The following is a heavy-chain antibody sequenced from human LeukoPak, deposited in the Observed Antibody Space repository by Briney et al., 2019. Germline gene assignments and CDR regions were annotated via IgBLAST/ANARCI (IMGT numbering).Heavy chain of an antibody. CDR1: GFTFSNAW. J-gene: IGHJ4*02. D-gene: IGHD6-6*01. Sequence: LRLSCAASGFTFSNAWMSWVRQSPAKGLEWIGEINHNKSTNYNPSLESRVTISVDTSKNQFSLNLTSVTAADTAVYYCAHSSSSLPTDSWGQGNLVIVSS. CDR2: INHNKST. V-gene: IGHV4-34*08. CDR3: AHSSSSLPTDS.